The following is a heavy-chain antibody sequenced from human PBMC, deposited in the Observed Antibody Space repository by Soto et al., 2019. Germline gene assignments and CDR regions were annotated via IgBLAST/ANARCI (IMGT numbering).Heavy chain of an antibody. V-gene: IGHV3-7*01. Sequence: EMQLVESGGGLVKPGGSLRLSCAASGFTFSNYWMSWVRQAPGKGLEWVANIKQDGREEYYVDSVRGRFTISRDNAKNSLYLQMNTLRVDDTAVYFCARESRDYPDYWGQGTLVTVSS. J-gene: IGHJ4*02. CDR1: GFTFSNYW. CDR2: IKQDGREE. D-gene: IGHD4-17*01. CDR3: ARESRDYPDY.